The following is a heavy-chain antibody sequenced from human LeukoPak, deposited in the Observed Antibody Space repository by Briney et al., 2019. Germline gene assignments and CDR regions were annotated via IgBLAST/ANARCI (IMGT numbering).Heavy chain of an antibody. CDR3: ARPRQYYDILTGYYAYYFDY. CDR1: GYTLTELS. Sequence: GASVKVSCKVSGYTLTELSMHWVRQAPGKGLEWMGGFDPEDGETIYAQKFQGRVTMTEDTSTDTAYMELSSLRSEDTAVYYCARPRQYYDILTGYYAYYFDYWGQGTLVTVSS. V-gene: IGHV1-24*01. J-gene: IGHJ4*02. D-gene: IGHD3-9*01. CDR2: FDPEDGET.